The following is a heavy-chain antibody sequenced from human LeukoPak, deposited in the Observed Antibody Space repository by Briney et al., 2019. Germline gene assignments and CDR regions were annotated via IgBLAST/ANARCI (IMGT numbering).Heavy chain of an antibody. CDR1: GYTFTGYY. V-gene: IGHV1-2*02. J-gene: IGHJ3*02. D-gene: IGHD3-3*01. Sequence: GASVEVSCKASGYTFTGYYMHWVRQAPGQGLEWMGWINPNSGGTNYAQKFQGRVTMTRDTSISTAYMELSRLRSDDTAVYYCARDRIHPIYDFWSGYPERDALDIWGQGTMVTVSS. CDR3: ARDRIHPIYDFWSGYPERDALDI. CDR2: INPNSGGT.